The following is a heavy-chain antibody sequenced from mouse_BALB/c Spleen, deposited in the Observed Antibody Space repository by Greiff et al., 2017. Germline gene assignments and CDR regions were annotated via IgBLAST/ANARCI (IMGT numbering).Heavy chain of an antibody. Sequence: EVQGVESGGGLVKPGGSLKLSCAASGFTFSSYAMSWVRQTPEKRLEWVAYISSGGSTYYPDSVKGRFTISRDNARNILYLQMSSLRSEDTAMYYCARGGIYYYGSSPLDYWGQGTTLTVSS. CDR1: GFTFSSYA. V-gene: IGHV5-6-5*01. CDR3: ARGGIYYYGSSPLDY. CDR2: ISSGGST. D-gene: IGHD1-1*01. J-gene: IGHJ2*01.